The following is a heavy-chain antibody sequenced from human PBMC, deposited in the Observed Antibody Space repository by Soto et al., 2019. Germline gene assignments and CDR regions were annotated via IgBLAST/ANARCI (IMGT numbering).Heavy chain of an antibody. V-gene: IGHV3-21*01. J-gene: IGHJ4*02. CDR2: ISSTSSYI. CDR1: GFTFSGYS. Sequence: GGSLRLSCAASGFTFSGYSMNWVRQAPGKGLEWVSSISSTSSYIYSADSVKGRFTISRDNAKNSLYLQMNSLRAEDTAVYYCARESTYFAVLTGYYTYYFDYWGQGTLVTVS. D-gene: IGHD3-9*01. CDR3: ARESTYFAVLTGYYTYYFDY.